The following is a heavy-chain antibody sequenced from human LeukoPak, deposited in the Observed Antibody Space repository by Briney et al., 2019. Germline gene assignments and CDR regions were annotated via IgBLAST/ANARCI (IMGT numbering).Heavy chain of an antibody. Sequence: GGSLRLSCAASGFTFSSDGMHWVRQAPGKGLEWVAVISNDGSKIYYTDSVKGRFTISRDNPKNTLYLQMNSLRTEDTAVYYCAQDRGGEQQLIQGFAYWGQGTLVTVSS. V-gene: IGHV3-30*18. CDR2: ISNDGSKI. CDR1: GFTFSSDG. J-gene: IGHJ4*02. D-gene: IGHD6-13*01. CDR3: AQDRGGEQQLIQGFAY.